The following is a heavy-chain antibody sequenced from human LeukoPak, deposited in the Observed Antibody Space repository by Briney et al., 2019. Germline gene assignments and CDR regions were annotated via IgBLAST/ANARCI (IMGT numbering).Heavy chain of an antibody. CDR1: GFTVSSSY. CDR2: IYSGGTT. J-gene: IGHJ4*02. CDR3: ARPTVKGN. D-gene: IGHD2-21*02. V-gene: IGHV3-53*01. Sequence: GGSLRLSCAASGFTVSSSYMTWVRQAPGKGLEWVSVIYSGGTTFYSDSVKGGFTLSRDNSKNTFYLQMNSLRVEDTAVYYCARPTVKGNWGQGTLVTVSS.